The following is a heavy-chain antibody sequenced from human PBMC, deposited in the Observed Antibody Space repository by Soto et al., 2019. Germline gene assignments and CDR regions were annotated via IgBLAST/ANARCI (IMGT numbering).Heavy chain of an antibody. CDR2: IYPGDSDT. V-gene: IGHV5-51*01. Sequence: EVQLVQSGAEVKKPGESLKISCKGSGYSFTSYWIGWVRQMPGKGLEWMGIIYPGDSDTRYSPSFQGQVTISADKSISTAYLQWNSLKASDTAMYYCARQDEYSSSSGRREDAFDIWGQGTMVTVSS. D-gene: IGHD6-6*01. J-gene: IGHJ3*02. CDR3: ARQDEYSSSSGRREDAFDI. CDR1: GYSFTSYW.